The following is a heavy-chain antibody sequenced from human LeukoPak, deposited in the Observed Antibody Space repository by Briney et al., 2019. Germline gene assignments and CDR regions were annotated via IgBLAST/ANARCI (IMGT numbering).Heavy chain of an antibody. CDR1: GFTVSSNY. CDR3: ARRGYSGYDVFDY. CDR2: IYSGGST. D-gene: IGHD5-12*01. V-gene: IGHV3-66*04. Sequence: GGSLRLSCAASGFTVSSNYMSWVRQAPGKGLEWVSVIYSGGSTYYADSVKGRFTISRDNSKNTLYLQMNSLRAEDTAVYYCARRGYSGYDVFDYWGQGTLVTVSS. J-gene: IGHJ4*02.